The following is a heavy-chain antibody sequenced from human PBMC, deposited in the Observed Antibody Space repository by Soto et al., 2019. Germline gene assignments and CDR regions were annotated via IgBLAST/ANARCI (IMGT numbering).Heavy chain of an antibody. V-gene: IGHV1-69*01. CDR1: GGTFSSYA. D-gene: IGHD1-26*01. CDR2: IIPIFGTT. J-gene: IGHJ5*02. CDR3: ARDSPYRGDYWAWFDP. Sequence: QVQLVQSGAEVKKPGSSVKVSCKSSGGTFSSYAISWVRQAPGQGLEWVGGIIPIFGTTNYAQRFQGRVTITADDSTTTAYMELSNLRSDDPAVYYCARDSPYRGDYWAWFDPWGQGTLVTVSS.